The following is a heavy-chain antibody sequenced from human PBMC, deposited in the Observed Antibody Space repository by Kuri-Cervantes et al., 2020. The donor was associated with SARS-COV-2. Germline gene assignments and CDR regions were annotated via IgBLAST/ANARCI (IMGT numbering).Heavy chain of an antibody. J-gene: IGHJ4*02. CDR3: GRVSWIQLWQRYSDS. V-gene: IGHV4-39*01. Sequence: GSLRLSCTVSGGSISSSSYYWGWIRQPPGKGLEWIGSIYYSGSTYYNPSLKSRVTISVDTSKNQFSLKLSSVTAADTAVYYCGRVSWIQLWQRYSDSWGQGTRVTVSS. CDR2: IYYSGST. CDR1: GGSISSSSYY. D-gene: IGHD5-18*01.